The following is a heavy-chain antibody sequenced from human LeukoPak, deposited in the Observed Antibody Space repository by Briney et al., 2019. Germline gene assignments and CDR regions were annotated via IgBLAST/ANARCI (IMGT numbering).Heavy chain of an antibody. CDR3: ATDRGGTPSGPHYYYGMDV. V-gene: IGHV1-24*01. CDR1: GYTLTELS. D-gene: IGHD1-1*01. CDR2: FDPEDGET. J-gene: IGHJ6*02. Sequence: ASAKVSCKVSGYTLTELSMHWVRQAPGKGLEWMGGFDPEDGETIYAQKFQGRVTMTEDTSTDTAYMELSSLRSEDTAVYYCATDRGGTPSGPHYYYGMDVWGQGTTVTVSS.